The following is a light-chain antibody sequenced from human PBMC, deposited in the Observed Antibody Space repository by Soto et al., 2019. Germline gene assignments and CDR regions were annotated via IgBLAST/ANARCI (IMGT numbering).Light chain of an antibody. Sequence: EIVLTQSPGTLSLSPGQRATLSCRASHSVTSNYLVWYQQKPGQPPRLLISGASRRASGIPDRFSGSGSGTDFSLTISSLEPEDFAVDYCQQYGSSPVTFGPGPTVDIK. CDR2: GAS. CDR1: HSVTSNY. V-gene: IGKV3-20*01. J-gene: IGKJ3*01. CDR3: QQYGSSPVT.